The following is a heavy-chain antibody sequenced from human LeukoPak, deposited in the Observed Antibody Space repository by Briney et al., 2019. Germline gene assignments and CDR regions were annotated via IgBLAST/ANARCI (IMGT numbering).Heavy chain of an antibody. CDR1: GFSVSGNS. CDR3: ARDFPRTGGGGSQFDY. CDR2: IDSGGTT. Sequence: GGSLRLSCAAPGFSVSGNSMNWVPRAPGKGLEWVSVIDSGGTTYYADSVRGRFIISRDNSKNTLYLQMNSLRAEDTALYYCARDFPRTGGGGSQFDYWGQGTLVTVSS. J-gene: IGHJ4*02. D-gene: IGHD1-1*01. V-gene: IGHV3-66*01.